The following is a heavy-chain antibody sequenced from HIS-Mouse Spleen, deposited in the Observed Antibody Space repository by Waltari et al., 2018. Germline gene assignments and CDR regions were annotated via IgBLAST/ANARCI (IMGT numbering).Heavy chain of an antibody. J-gene: IGHJ3*02. CDR1: GFTFSSYA. Sequence: QVQLVESGGGVVQPGRSLRLSCAASGFTFSSYAMHWVRQAPGKGLEWVAVISYDGSNKYYADSVKGRFTSSRDNSKNTLYLQMSSLRAEDTAVYYCARDNIAAAPTDAFDIWGQGTMVTVSS. CDR3: ARDNIAAAPTDAFDI. CDR2: ISYDGSNK. D-gene: IGHD6-13*01. V-gene: IGHV3-30*04.